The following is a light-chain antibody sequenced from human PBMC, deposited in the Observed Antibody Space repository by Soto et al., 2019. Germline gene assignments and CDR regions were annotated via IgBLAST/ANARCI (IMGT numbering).Light chain of an antibody. CDR1: SSDVGGFEY. CDR3: GSITRSSTSV. J-gene: IGLJ1*01. CDR2: DVT. V-gene: IGLV2-14*01. Sequence: QSALSQPASVSGSHGQSITISCTRTSSDVGGFEYVSWYQHQPGKAPKLIIYDVTKRPSGVSNRFSGSKSGNTASLTISGIQAEDEGDYYCGSITRSSTSVFGTGTKVTVL.